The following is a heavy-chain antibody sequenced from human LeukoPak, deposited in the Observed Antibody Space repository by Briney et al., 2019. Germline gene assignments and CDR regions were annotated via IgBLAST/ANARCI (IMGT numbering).Heavy chain of an antibody. CDR3: ARECRDYGNYIDY. J-gene: IGHJ4*02. CDR2: INTDGNST. Sequence: GGSLRLSCAASGFTFSSHWMHWVRQAPGKGLVWVSRINTDGNSTSYADSVKGRFTISRDNAKNTLYLQMNSLRAEDTAVYYCARECRDYGNYIDYWGQGTLVTVSS. D-gene: IGHD4-17*01. CDR1: GFTFSSHW. V-gene: IGHV3-74*01.